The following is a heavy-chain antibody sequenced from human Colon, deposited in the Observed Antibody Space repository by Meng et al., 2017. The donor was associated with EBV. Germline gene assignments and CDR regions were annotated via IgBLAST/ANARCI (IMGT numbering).Heavy chain of an antibody. CDR3: ARGSYYTWAT. D-gene: IGHD3-10*01. V-gene: IGHV4-4*02. CDR1: GGSIISNDHW. CDR2: IHHSGTT. Sequence: QVQLQASDPGLVHPSAPFSPTGELLGGSIISNDHWWSWVRQPPGKGPEWIGEIHHSGTTNYNPSFKSRVTMSIDTWKNRFSLDLTSVTAADTAVYYCARGSYYTWATWGQGTLVTVSS. J-gene: IGHJ5*02.